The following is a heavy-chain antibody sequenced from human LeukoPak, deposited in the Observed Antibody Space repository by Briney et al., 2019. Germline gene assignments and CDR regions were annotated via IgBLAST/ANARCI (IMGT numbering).Heavy chain of an antibody. Sequence: ASVKVSCKASGYTFTGYYMHWVRQAPGQGLEWMGWINPNSGGTNYAQKFQGWVTMTRDTSISTAYMELSRLRSDDTAVYYCARAPLCSGGSCYSYDYWGQGTLVTVSS. V-gene: IGHV1-2*04. CDR2: INPNSGGT. CDR3: ARAPLCSGGSCYSYDY. D-gene: IGHD2-15*01. J-gene: IGHJ4*02. CDR1: GYTFTGYY.